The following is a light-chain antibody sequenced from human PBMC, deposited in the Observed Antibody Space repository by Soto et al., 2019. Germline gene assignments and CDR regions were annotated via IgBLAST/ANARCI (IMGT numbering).Light chain of an antibody. Sequence: DIQMTQSPSTLSASVGDRVTITCRASQSIRIWLAWYQHKPGKAPKLLNYNACTSESGVPSTFSGSGSETEFTATISSLQPADVATYYCQQYINYPLAFGGGTNVEI. CDR1: QSIRIW. J-gene: IGKJ4*01. CDR2: NAC. V-gene: IGKV1-5*01. CDR3: QQYINYPLA.